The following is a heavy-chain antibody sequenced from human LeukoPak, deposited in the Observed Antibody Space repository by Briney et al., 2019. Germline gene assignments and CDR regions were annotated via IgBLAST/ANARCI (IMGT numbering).Heavy chain of an antibody. CDR2: NSYCGTP. CDR1: GVSITTSHYL. CDR3: ARLPTGYPNWFDP. Sequence: PSETLSLTCAVSGVSITTSHYLWAWIRQPPGKSLEWIASNSYCGTPAYSPSLQSRVIMSRDTSMIHFSLKLTSATAADTAFYYCARLPTGYPNWFDPWGQGILVTVSS. J-gene: IGHJ5*02. V-gene: IGHV4-39*07. D-gene: IGHD3-9*01.